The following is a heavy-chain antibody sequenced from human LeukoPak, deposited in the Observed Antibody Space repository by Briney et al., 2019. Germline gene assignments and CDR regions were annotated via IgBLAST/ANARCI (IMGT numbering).Heavy chain of an antibody. CDR1: GYTLTELS. CDR3: ATDKGIAAADDLGGWFDP. D-gene: IGHD6-13*01. Sequence: SGKVSCKVSGYTLTELSMHWVRQPPGKGLEWMGGFDPEDGETIYAQKFQGRVTMSEDTSTDTAYMELSSLRSEDTAVYYCATDKGIAAADDLGGWFDPWGQGTLVTVSS. J-gene: IGHJ5*02. CDR2: FDPEDGET. V-gene: IGHV1-24*01.